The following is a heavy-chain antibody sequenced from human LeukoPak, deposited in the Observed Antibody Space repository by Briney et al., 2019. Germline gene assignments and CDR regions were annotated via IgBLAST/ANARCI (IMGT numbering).Heavy chain of an antibody. J-gene: IGHJ5*02. CDR1: GGSISSGSYY. D-gene: IGHD2-8*01. Sequence: SETLSLTCTVSGGSISSGSYYWSWIRQPAGKGLEWIGRIYTSGSTNYNPSLKSRVTISVDTSKNQFSLKLSSVTAADTAVYYCARVSIMVYANWFDPWGQGTLVTVSS. CDR3: ARVSIMVYANWFDP. CDR2: IYTSGST. V-gene: IGHV4-61*02.